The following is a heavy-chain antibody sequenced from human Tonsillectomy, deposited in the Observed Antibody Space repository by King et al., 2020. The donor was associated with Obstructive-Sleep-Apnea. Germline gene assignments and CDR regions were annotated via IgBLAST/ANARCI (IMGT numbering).Heavy chain of an antibody. CDR2: MSHDGGNK. V-gene: IGHV3-30*04. Sequence: QLVQSGGGVVQPGRSLRLSCVASSGFSFGKCVVHWVRQAPGKGLEWVAAMSHDGGNKHYGDSVKGRFTIARDNPKNTLYLQMNSLRVEDTAVYYCARAGGGSDRHYYYGLDVWGQGTTVTVSS. D-gene: IGHD1-14*01. CDR3: ARAGGGSDRHYYYGLDV. CDR1: SGFSFGKCV. J-gene: IGHJ6*02.